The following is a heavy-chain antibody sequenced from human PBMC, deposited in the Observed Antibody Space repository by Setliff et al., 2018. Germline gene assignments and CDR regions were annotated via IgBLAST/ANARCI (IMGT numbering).Heavy chain of an antibody. CDR2: MYSGGNT. J-gene: IGHJ5*02. V-gene: IGHV4-39*07. Sequence: PSETLSLTCTVSGGSISSYYWGWVRQPPGKGLEWIGSMYSGGNTYYNPSLKSRATISIDTSKNQFSLKLNSVTAADTAVYYCGRSEAYNWFDPWGQGTLVTVSS. CDR1: GGSISSYY. CDR3: GRSEAYNWFDP.